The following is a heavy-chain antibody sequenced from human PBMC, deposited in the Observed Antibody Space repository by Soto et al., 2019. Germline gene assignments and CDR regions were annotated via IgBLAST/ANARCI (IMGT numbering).Heavy chain of an antibody. V-gene: IGHV4-31*03. CDR3: SRDYVDILTGYYGSYYYYGMDV. D-gene: IGHD3-9*01. CDR2: IYYSGST. J-gene: IGHJ6*02. Sequence: SETLSLTCTVSGGSISSGGYYWSWIRQHPGKGLEWIGYIYYSGSTYYNPSLKSRVTISVDTSKNQFSLKLSYVTAADTAVYYCSRDYVDILTGYYGSYYYYGMDVWGQGTTVTVSS. CDR1: GGSISSGGYY.